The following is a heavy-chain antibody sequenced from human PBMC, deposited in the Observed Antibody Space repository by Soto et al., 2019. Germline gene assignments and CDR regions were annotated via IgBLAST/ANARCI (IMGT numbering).Heavy chain of an antibody. CDR1: GFSFGSFA. D-gene: IGHD2-15*01. CDR2: ISYDGSSK. CDR3: AREGLEDCSGGHCYGSTDY. V-gene: IGHV3-30-3*01. J-gene: IGHJ4*02. Sequence: QVQLVESGGGVVQPGRSLRLSCAASGFSFGSFAMHWVRQAPGKGLEWVTVISYDGSSKYYADSVKGRFTISRDISKNTLELQMNSLRAEDTAVYYCAREGLEDCSGGHCYGSTDYWGQGTPVTVSS.